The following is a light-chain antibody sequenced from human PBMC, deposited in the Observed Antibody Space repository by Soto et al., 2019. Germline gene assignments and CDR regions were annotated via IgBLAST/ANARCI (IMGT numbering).Light chain of an antibody. J-gene: IGKJ4*01. CDR2: DAS. CDR1: QSVSSY. Sequence: EIVLTQSPATLSLSPGERATLSCRASQSVSSYFAWYQQKPGQAPRLLIYDASNRATGIPARFSGSGSGTDFTLTISSLEPEDFAVYYCQQRSNWPLTFGGGTNVESK. V-gene: IGKV3-11*01. CDR3: QQRSNWPLT.